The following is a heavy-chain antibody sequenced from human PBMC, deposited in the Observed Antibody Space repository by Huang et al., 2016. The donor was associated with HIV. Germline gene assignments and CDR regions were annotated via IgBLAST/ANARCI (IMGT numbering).Heavy chain of an antibody. CDR3: ANTFHTAAGQYYFEY. D-gene: IGHD6-13*01. CDR1: GGAISSSIYY. CDR2: SYYSGNT. J-gene: IGHJ4*02. Sequence: QLQLQEWGPRLVKPSETLSLTCTVAGGAISSSIYYWSWIRQPPGKGLEWIGNSYYSGNTFYNPFLKSRVTISVDTSKNQFSLKLTSLTAADTAAYYCANTFHTAAGQYYFEYWGQGTLVTVSS. V-gene: IGHV4-39*01.